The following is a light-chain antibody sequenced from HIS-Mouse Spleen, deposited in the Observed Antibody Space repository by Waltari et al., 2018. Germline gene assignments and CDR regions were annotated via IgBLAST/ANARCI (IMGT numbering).Light chain of an antibody. CDR1: SRDVGGYNL. Sequence: QSALTQPASVSGSPGQSITISCPAPSRDVGGYNLVPWYQQHPGKAPKLMISEGSNRPSGVSNRFSGSKSGNTASLTISGLQAEDEADYYCCSYAGSSTWVFGGGTKLTVL. CDR2: EGS. V-gene: IGLV2-23*01. CDR3: CSYAGSSTWV. J-gene: IGLJ3*02.